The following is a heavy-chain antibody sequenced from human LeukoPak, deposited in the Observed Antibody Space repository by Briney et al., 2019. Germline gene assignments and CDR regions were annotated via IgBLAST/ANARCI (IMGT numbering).Heavy chain of an antibody. CDR1: GGSISSGDYY. CDR2: IYYSGST. J-gene: IGHJ4*02. Sequence: PSETLSLTCTVSGGSISSGDYYWSWIRQPPGKGLEWIGYIYYSGSTYYNPSLKSRVTISVDTSKNQFSLKLSSVTAADTAVYYCAREANYDFWSGLDYWGQGTLVTVSS. CDR3: AREANYDFWSGLDY. V-gene: IGHV4-30-4*01. D-gene: IGHD3-3*01.